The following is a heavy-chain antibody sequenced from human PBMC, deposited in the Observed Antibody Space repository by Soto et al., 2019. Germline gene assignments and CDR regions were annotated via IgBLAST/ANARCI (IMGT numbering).Heavy chain of an antibody. CDR3: ARDHTTFRGSDY. D-gene: IGHD3-16*01. CDR2: MSKNGGGT. J-gene: IGHJ4*02. Sequence: LRLSCAASGFTFSSYAMHWVRQAPGKGLEYVATMSKNGGGTYYADSVKGRFTISRDNAKNTLYLQMGSLRAEDTAVYYCARDHTTFRGSDYWGQGTPVTVSS. V-gene: IGHV3-64*02. CDR1: GFTFSSYA.